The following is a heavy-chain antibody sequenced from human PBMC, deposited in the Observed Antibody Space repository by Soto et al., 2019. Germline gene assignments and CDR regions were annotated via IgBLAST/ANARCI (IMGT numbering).Heavy chain of an antibody. J-gene: IGHJ5*02. CDR2: IIPIFGTA. Sequence: ASVKVSCKASGGTFSSYAISWVRQAPGQGLEWMGGIIPIFGTANYAQKFQGRVTITADESTSTAYMELSSLRSEDTAVYYCARGGGSSGYYYWFDHWGQGTQVTVSP. D-gene: IGHD3-22*01. CDR1: GGTFSSYA. CDR3: ARGGGSSGYYYWFDH. V-gene: IGHV1-69*13.